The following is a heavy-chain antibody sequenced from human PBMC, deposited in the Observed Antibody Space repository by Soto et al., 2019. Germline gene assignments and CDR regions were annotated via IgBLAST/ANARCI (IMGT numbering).Heavy chain of an antibody. J-gene: IGHJ4*02. V-gene: IGHV3-21*01. CDR2: ITSNSDYI. Sequence: GGSLRLSCVASGFNFGSYGMYWVRQAPGKRLEWVSSITSNSDYIFYADSVKGRFTISRDNAKNSLYLQINSLRVEDTAVYYCARYSGTYRDYWGQGTLVTVSS. CDR3: ARYSGTYRDY. CDR1: GFNFGSYG. D-gene: IGHD1-26*01.